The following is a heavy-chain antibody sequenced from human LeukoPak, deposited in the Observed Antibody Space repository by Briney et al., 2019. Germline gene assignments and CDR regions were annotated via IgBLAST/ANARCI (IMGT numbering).Heavy chain of an antibody. Sequence: PSETLSLTCAVNGASFSSYYWSWIRQSPGKGLEWIWEISHSGSTNYNPSLKSRVTISIDTSKSQFSLELISVTAADTAMYYCARVGDTAMAPFAWWGQGTLVTVSS. CDR2: ISHSGST. J-gene: IGHJ4*02. V-gene: IGHV4-34*01. CDR3: ARVGDTAMAPFAW. CDR1: GASFSSYY. D-gene: IGHD5-18*01.